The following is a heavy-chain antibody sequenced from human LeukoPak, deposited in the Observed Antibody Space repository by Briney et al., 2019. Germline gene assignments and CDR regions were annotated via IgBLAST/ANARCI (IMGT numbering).Heavy chain of an antibody. V-gene: IGHV1-2*02. CDR3: AGAGGYSYAYFDY. D-gene: IGHD5-18*01. CDR1: GYTFTSYD. J-gene: IGHJ4*02. CDR2: INPNSGGT. Sequence: GASVKVSCKASGYTFTSYDINWVRQATGQGLKWMGWINPNSGGTNYAQKFQGRVTMTRDTSISTAYMELSRLRSDDTAVYYCAGAGGYSYAYFDYWGQGTLVTVSS.